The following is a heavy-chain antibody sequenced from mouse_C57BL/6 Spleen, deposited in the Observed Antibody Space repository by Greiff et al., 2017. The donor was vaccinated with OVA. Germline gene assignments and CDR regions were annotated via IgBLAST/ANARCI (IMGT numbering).Heavy chain of an antibody. V-gene: IGHV1-31*01. J-gene: IGHJ2*01. CDR1: GYSFTGYY. CDR2: IYPYNGVS. CDR3: SRGSSSYYDFDY. D-gene: IGHD1-1*01. Sequence: EVMLVESGPELVKPGASVKISCKASGYSFTGYYMHWVKQSHGNILDWIGYIYPYNGVSSYNQKFKGKATLTVAKSSSTAYMELRSLTSEDSAVYYCSRGSSSYYDFDYWGQGTTLTVSA.